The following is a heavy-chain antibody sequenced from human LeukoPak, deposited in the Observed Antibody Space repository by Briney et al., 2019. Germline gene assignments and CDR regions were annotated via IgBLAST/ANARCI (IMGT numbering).Heavy chain of an antibody. J-gene: IGHJ4*02. D-gene: IGHD6-13*01. V-gene: IGHV4-30-4*07. CDR1: GGSFSSGGYS. CDR3: ARDSSRANFDY. CDR2: TYYSGSA. Sequence: PSETLSLTCAVSGGSFSSGGYSWSWIRQPPGKGLEWIGYTYYSGSAYYNPSLNSRVTMSVDTSKNQFSLKLSSVTAADTAVYYCARDSSRANFDYWGQGTLVTVSS.